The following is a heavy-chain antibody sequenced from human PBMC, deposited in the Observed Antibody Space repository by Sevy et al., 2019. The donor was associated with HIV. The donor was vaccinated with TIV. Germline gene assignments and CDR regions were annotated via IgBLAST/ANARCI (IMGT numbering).Heavy chain of an antibody. Sequence: GESLKISCAASGFTFSSYGMHWVRQAPGKGLEWVAVISYDGSNKYYADSVKGRFTISRDNSKNTLYLQMNSLRAEDTAVYYCAKDQISGSSGWYEVVGGMDVWGQGTTVTVSS. CDR2: ISYDGSNK. CDR1: GFTFSSYG. CDR3: AKDQISGSSGWYEVVGGMDV. V-gene: IGHV3-30*18. D-gene: IGHD6-19*01. J-gene: IGHJ6*02.